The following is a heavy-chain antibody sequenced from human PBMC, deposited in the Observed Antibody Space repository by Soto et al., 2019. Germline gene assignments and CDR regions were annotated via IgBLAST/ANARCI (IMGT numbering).Heavy chain of an antibody. CDR1: DDSINSDKYY. CDR3: ARLEGLATISYYFDF. Sequence: QLQLQESGPGLVKPSETLSLTCSVSDDSINSDKYYWGWIRQPPGKGLEWIGSIYYRVNSYYNPSLQTRVTISLDKSRSQFSLKLNPVTAADSAVYLCARLEGLATISYYFDFWGPGALVTVSS. CDR2: IYYRVNS. V-gene: IGHV4-39*01. D-gene: IGHD3-9*01. J-gene: IGHJ4*02.